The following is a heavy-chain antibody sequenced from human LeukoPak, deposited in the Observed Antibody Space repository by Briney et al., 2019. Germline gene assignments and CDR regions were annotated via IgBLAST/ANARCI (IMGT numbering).Heavy chain of an antibody. CDR1: GGSISSYY. D-gene: IGHD6-19*01. V-gene: IGHV4-59*01. CDR2: IYYSGST. Sequence: SQTLSLTCTVSGGSISSYYWSWIRQPPGKGLEWIGYIYYSGSTNYSPSLKSRLTISVDTSKNQFSLKLSSVTAADTAVYYCARHSSGWSDFDYWGQGTLVTVSS. CDR3: ARHSSGWSDFDY. J-gene: IGHJ4*02.